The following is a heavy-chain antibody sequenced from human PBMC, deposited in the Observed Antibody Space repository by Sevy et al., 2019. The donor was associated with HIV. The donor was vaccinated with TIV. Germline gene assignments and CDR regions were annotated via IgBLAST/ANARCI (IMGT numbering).Heavy chain of an antibody. CDR3: TRQSDSSSWYSKWFDP. Sequence: EGSLRLSCAASGFTFSGSAMHWVRQASGKGLEWVGRIRSKANSYATAYAASVKGRFTISRDDSKNTAYLQMNSLKTEDTAVYYCTRQSDSSSWYSKWFDPWGQGTLVTVSS. V-gene: IGHV3-73*01. J-gene: IGHJ5*02. D-gene: IGHD6-13*01. CDR2: IRSKANSYAT. CDR1: GFTFSGSA.